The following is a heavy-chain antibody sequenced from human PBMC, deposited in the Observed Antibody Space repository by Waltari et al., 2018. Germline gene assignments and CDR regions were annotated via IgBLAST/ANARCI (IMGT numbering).Heavy chain of an antibody. V-gene: IGHV3-9*01. CDR2: INWNSGSI. J-gene: IGHJ4*02. CDR1: GFIFDDYV. CDR3: AKEGKYASGWAYFDY. Sequence: EVQLVESGGGLVQPGKALRPSCVASGFIFDDYVIHWVRQAPGKGLEWVSGINWNSGSIAYADSVKGRFIISRDNAKNSLYLQLNSLRPEDTALYYCAKEGKYASGWAYFDYWGQGTLVTVSS. D-gene: IGHD6-19*01.